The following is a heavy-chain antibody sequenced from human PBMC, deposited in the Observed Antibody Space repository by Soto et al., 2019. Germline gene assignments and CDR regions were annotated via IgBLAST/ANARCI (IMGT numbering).Heavy chain of an antibody. CDR1: GGSISSSSNH. CDR2: IYYSENT. CDR3: ASIRWELVREGYYYYYGMDV. V-gene: IGHV4-39*01. Sequence: SETLSLTCTVSGGSISSSSNHWGWIRQPPGKGLEWIGNIYYSENTYYNPSLKSRVTISVDKSKNQFSLKLSSVTAADTAVYYCASIRWELVREGYYYYYGMDVWGQGTTVTVSS. J-gene: IGHJ6*02. D-gene: IGHD1-26*01.